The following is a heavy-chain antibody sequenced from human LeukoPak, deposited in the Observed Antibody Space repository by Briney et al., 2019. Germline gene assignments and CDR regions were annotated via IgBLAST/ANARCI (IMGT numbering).Heavy chain of an antibody. CDR2: ISYDGSNK. Sequence: GGSLRLSCAASGFTFSSYAMHWVRQAPGKGLEWVAVISYDGSNKYYADSVKGRFTISRDNSKNTLYLQMNSLRAEDTAVYYCASGHDSSFDYWGQGTLVTVSS. D-gene: IGHD3-22*01. CDR1: GFTFSSYA. V-gene: IGHV3-30*01. CDR3: ASGHDSSFDY. J-gene: IGHJ4*02.